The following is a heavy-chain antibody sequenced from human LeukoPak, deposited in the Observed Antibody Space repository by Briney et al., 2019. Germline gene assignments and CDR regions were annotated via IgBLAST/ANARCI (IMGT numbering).Heavy chain of an antibody. CDR3: ARDVTAYCGGDCYLDY. Sequence: GGSLRLSCAASGFTFSSYSMNWVRQAPGKGLEWVSYISSSSSTIYYADSVKGRFTISRDNAKNTLYLQMNSLRAEDTAVYYCARDVTAYCGGDCYLDYWGQGTLVTVSS. J-gene: IGHJ4*02. CDR1: GFTFSSYS. CDR2: ISSSSSTI. V-gene: IGHV3-48*04. D-gene: IGHD2-21*02.